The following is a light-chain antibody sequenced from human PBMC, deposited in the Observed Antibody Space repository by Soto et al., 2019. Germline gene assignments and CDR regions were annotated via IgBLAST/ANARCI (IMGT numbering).Light chain of an antibody. CDR1: SSDVGGYNY. V-gene: IGLV2-8*01. CDR3: SSFAGGGNPVL. CDR2: DVT. J-gene: IGLJ2*01. Sequence: QSALTQPPSASGSLGQSVTISCTGTSSDVGGYNYVSWHQQHPGKAPKVMIYDVTKRPPGVPDRFSGSKSGNTASLTVSGLQAEDEAAYYCSSFAGGGNPVLLGGGTKLTVL.